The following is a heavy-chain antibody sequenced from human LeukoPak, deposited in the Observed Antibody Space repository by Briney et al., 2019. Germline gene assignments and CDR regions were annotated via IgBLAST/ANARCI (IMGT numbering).Heavy chain of an antibody. V-gene: IGHV1-69*04. CDR1: GGTFSSYA. D-gene: IGHD2-2*01. CDR3: ANPDQTSPGRFKYGMDV. CDR2: IIPILGIA. J-gene: IGHJ6*02. Sequence: GASVKVSCKASGGTFSSYAISWVRQAPGQGLEWMRRIIPILGIANYAQKFQGRVTITADKSTSTAYMELSSLRSEDTAVYYCANPDQTSPGRFKYGMDVWGQGTTVTVSS.